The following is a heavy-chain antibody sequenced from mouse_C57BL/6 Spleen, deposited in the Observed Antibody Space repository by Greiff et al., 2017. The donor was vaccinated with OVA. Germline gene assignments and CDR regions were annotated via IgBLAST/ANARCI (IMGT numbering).Heavy chain of an antibody. Sequence: VQLKQPGAELVRPGSSVKLSCKASGYTFTSYWMHWVKQRPIQGLEWIGNIDPSDSETHYNQKFKDKATLTVDKSSSTAYMQLSSLTSEDSAVYYCARVDGNSGRYYFDYWGQGTTLTVSS. CDR3: ARVDGNSGRYYFDY. J-gene: IGHJ2*01. CDR2: IDPSDSET. D-gene: IGHD2-1*01. CDR1: GYTFTSYW. V-gene: IGHV1-52*01.